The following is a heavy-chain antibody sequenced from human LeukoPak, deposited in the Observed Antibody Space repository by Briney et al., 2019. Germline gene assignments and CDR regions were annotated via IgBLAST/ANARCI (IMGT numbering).Heavy chain of an antibody. J-gene: IGHJ4*02. CDR2: IYYSGST. D-gene: IGHD3-10*01. V-gene: IGHV4-59*12. CDR3: ARVRGSGSYYNVNLDY. Sequence: SETLSLTCTVSGGSISSYHWSWIRQPPGKGLECIGYIYYSGSTNYNPSLKSRVTISVDTSKNQFSLKLSSVTAADTAVYYCARVRGSGSYYNVNLDYWGQGTLVTVSS. CDR1: GGSISSYH.